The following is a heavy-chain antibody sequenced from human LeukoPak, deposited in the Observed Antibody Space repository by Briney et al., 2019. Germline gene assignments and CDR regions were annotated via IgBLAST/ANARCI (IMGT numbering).Heavy chain of an antibody. D-gene: IGHD1-7*01. CDR1: GGSITSYY. V-gene: IGHV4-59*01. CDR3: AGPLTGTTLIFDH. CDR2: IYYSGST. J-gene: IGHJ4*02. Sequence: PSETLSLTCTVSGGSITSYYWSWIRQPPGKGLEWIGYIYYSGSTTYNPSLKSRVTMSVDTSKNQFSLKLSSVTAADTAVYYCAGPLTGTTLIFDHWGQGTLVTVSS.